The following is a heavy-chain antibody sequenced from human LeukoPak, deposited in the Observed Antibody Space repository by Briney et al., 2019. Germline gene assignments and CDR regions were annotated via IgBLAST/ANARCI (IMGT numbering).Heavy chain of an antibody. D-gene: IGHD6-13*01. J-gene: IGHJ4*02. CDR1: GGSISSTSNY. V-gene: IGHV4-39*01. Sequence: SETLSLSCTVSGGSISSTSNYWGWIRQPPGKGLEWIGSFYYSGSTYYNTSLNSRVTIPVDTSKNQLSLRLSSVTAADTAVYYCATHIAATGYYFDYWGQGTLVTVSS. CDR2: FYYSGST. CDR3: ATHIAATGYYFDY.